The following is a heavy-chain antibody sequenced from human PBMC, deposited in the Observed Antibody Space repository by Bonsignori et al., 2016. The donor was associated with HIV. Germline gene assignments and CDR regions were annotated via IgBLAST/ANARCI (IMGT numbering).Heavy chain of an antibody. CDR1: GFTFSSYW. CDR2: IKQDGSEK. J-gene: IGHJ6*03. Sequence: GESLKISCAASGFTFSSYWMSWVRQAPGKGLEWVAHIKQDGSEKYYVGSVKGRFTISRDNAKNSLYLQMNSLRAEDTAAYYCARAPAWGYYYYYMDVWGKGTTVTSP. V-gene: IGHV3-7*01. D-gene: IGHD7-27*01. CDR3: ARAPAWGYYYYYMDV.